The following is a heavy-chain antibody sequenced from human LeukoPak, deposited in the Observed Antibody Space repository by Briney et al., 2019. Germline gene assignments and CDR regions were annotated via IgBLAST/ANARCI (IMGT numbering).Heavy chain of an antibody. CDR2: ISTDGSST. Sequence: SGGSLRLSCAASGFTFSSYWMHWVRQAPGKGLVWVSRISTDGSSTNSADSVKGRFTISRDNAKNTLYLQMNSLRAEGTAVYYCVREYSSWSGRAFDIWGQGTMVTVSP. CDR1: GFTFSSYW. D-gene: IGHD6-13*01. V-gene: IGHV3-74*01. CDR3: VREYSSWSGRAFDI. J-gene: IGHJ3*02.